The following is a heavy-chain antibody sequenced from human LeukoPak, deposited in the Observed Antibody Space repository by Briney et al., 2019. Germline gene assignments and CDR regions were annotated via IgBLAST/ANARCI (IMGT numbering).Heavy chain of an antibody. CDR1: GFTFDDYG. CDR3: ARGGGSYFRQPIDY. CDR2: INWNGGST. V-gene: IGHV3-20*04. J-gene: IGHJ4*02. Sequence: PGGSLRLSCAASGFTFDDYGMSWVRQAPGKGLEWVSGINWNGGSTGYADSVKGRFTISRDNAKNSLYLQMNSLRAEDTALYYCARGGGSYFRQPIDYWGQGTLVTVSS. D-gene: IGHD1-26*01.